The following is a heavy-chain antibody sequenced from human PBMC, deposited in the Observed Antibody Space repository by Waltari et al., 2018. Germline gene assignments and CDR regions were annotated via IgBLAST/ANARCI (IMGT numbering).Heavy chain of an antibody. D-gene: IGHD6-6*01. J-gene: IGHJ4*02. CDR2: IYNGGST. CDR1: GGSISSYY. CDR3: ARSPPLAAARLFDS. Sequence: QVQLQESGPGLVKPSETLSLTCTVSGGSISSYYWSWIRQPPGRGLEWIGYIYNGGSTNYNPSLKSRVTISVDTSKNQFSLKLSSVTAADTAVYYCARSPPLAAARLFDSWGQGTLVTVSS. V-gene: IGHV4-59*01.